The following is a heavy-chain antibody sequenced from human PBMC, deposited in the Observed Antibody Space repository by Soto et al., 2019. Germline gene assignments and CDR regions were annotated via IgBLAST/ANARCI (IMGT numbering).Heavy chain of an antibody. CDR3: ARGAMANLDY. Sequence: SSVKVACKASGGPFGIQGIAWVRQAPGQGLEWMGGFIAMLGTPTYAKKVQGRATITADESLTSSYLELRSMRSEDTGVYFCARGAMANLDYWGQGTVVTVSS. V-gene: IGHV1-69*13. D-gene: IGHD5-18*01. CDR2: FIAMLGTP. CDR1: GGPFGIQG. J-gene: IGHJ4*02.